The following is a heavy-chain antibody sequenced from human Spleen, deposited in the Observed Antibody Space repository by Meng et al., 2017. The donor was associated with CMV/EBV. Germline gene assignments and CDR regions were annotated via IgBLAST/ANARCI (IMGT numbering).Heavy chain of an antibody. CDR1: GGTFSSYA. D-gene: IGHD2-2*01. CDR3: ATGVVVPAAIGIGGDYYGMDV. J-gene: IGHJ6*02. V-gene: IGHV1-69*05. CDR2: IIPIFGTA. Sequence: KVSCKASGGTFSSYAISWVRQAPGQGLEWMGGIIPIFGTANYAQKFQGRVTITTDESTSTAYMELSSLRSEDTAVYYCATGVVVPAAIGIGGDYYGMDVWGQGTTVTVSS.